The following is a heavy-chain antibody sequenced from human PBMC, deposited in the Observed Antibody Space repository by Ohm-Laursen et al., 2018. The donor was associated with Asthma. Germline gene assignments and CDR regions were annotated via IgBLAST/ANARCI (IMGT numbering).Heavy chain of an antibody. V-gene: IGHV3-30*03. D-gene: IGHD3-3*01. CDR3: ARDVMEWYLPAFDF. CDR1: GFTFSTYG. Sequence: SLRLSCAASGFTFSTYGMHWVRQAPGKGLEWVAVISYDGSNKYYADSVKGRFTISRDNSKNTLYLQMNSLRPDDTAVYYCARDVMEWYLPAFDFWGQGTLVTVSS. J-gene: IGHJ4*02. CDR2: ISYDGSNK.